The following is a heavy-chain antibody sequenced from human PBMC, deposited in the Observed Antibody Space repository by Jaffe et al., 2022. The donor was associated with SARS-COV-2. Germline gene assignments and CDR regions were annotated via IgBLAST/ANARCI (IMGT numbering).Heavy chain of an antibody. D-gene: IGHD1-26*01. V-gene: IGHV3-23*01. CDR2: ISGSGGST. Sequence: EVQLLESGGGLVQPGGSLRLSCAASGFTFSSYAMSWVRQAPGKGLEWVSAISGSGGSTYYADSVKGRFTISRDNSKNTLYLQMNSLRAEDTAVYYCAKSVGELVGAIRAFDYWGQGTLVTVSS. J-gene: IGHJ4*02. CDR1: GFTFSSYA. CDR3: AKSVGELVGAIRAFDY.